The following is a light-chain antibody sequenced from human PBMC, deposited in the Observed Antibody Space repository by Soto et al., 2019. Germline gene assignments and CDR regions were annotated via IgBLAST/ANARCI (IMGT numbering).Light chain of an antibody. Sequence: DIQMTQSPSTLSASVGDRVTINCRASQTISSWLAWYQQKPGKAPKLLIYKASSLESGVPSRFSGSGSGTDFTLTISSLQPDDFATYYCQQDSSYVTFGQGNKVEIK. CDR1: QTISSW. CDR3: QQDSSYVT. J-gene: IGKJ1*01. V-gene: IGKV1-5*03. CDR2: KAS.